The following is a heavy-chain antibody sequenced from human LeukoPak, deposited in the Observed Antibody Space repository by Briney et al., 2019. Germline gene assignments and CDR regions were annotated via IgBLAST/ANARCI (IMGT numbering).Heavy chain of an antibody. Sequence: PGGSLRLSCAASGFTFSSYAMSWVRQAPGKGLEWVSAISSSGGSTYYADSVKGRFTISRDNSKNTVDLQMNSLRAEATAVYYCAKGIHYYDSSGSGTFDIWGEGTMVTVSS. CDR1: GFTFSSYA. J-gene: IGHJ3*02. V-gene: IGHV3-23*01. CDR3: AKGIHYYDSSGSGTFDI. CDR2: ISSSGGST. D-gene: IGHD3-22*01.